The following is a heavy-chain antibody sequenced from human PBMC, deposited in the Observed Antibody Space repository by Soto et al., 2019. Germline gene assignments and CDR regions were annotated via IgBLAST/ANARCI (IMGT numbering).Heavy chain of an antibody. Sequence: EVQLLESGGGLVQPGGSLRLSCAASGFTFSSYAMSWVRQAPGKGLEWVSAISGSGGSTYYADSVKGRFTISRDTSKNTLDRQMNSLRGEDTAVYYCAKDRVWIPLWPLPWDWGQGTLVTVSS. J-gene: IGHJ4*02. V-gene: IGHV3-23*01. CDR3: AKDRVWIPLWPLPWD. CDR1: GFTFSSYA. CDR2: ISGSGGST. D-gene: IGHD5-18*01.